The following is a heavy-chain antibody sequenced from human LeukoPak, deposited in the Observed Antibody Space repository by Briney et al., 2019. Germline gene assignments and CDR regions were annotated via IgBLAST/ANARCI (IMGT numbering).Heavy chain of an antibody. CDR1: GYIFTGYY. D-gene: IGHD3-16*01. J-gene: IGHJ4*02. CDR3: ARVRYRLAETYIDY. V-gene: IGHV1-2*02. Sequence: SSVKVSCKASGYIFTGYYMHWVRQAPGQGLEWMVWINPNSGDTNYAQKFQGRVTMTRDTSIRTAYMELSRLRSDDTAVYYCARVRYRLAETYIDYWGQGTLVTVSS. CDR2: INPNSGDT.